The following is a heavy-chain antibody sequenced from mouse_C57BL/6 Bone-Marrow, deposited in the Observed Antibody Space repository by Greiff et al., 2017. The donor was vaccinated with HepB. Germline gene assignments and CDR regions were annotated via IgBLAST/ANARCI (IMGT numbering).Heavy chain of an antibody. V-gene: IGHV1-69*01. CDR3: ARSLYYGNYVYYAMDY. CDR2: IDPSDSYT. Sequence: QVQLQQSGAELVMPGASVKLSCKASGYTFTSYWMHWVKQRPGQGLEWIGEIDPSDSYTNYNQKFKGKSTLTVDKSSSTAYMKLSSLTSEDSAVYYCARSLYYGNYVYYAMDYWGQGTSVTVSS. CDR1: GYTFTSYW. J-gene: IGHJ4*01. D-gene: IGHD2-1*01.